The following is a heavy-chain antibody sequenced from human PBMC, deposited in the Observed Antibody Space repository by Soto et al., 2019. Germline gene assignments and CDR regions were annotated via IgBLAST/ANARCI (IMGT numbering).Heavy chain of an antibody. V-gene: IGHV1-69*13. Sequence: SVKVSCKASGGTFSSYAISWVRQAPGQGLEWMGGIIPIFGTANYAQKFQGRVTITADESTSTAYMELSSLRSEDTAVYYCARGARYYDFWSGYPYYFDYWGQGTLVTVSS. D-gene: IGHD3-3*01. CDR2: IIPIFGTA. J-gene: IGHJ4*02. CDR3: ARGARYYDFWSGYPYYFDY. CDR1: GGTFSSYA.